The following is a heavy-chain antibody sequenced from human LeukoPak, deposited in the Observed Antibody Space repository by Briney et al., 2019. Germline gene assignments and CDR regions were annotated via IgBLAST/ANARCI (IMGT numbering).Heavy chain of an antibody. V-gene: IGHV3-9*01. CDR3: AKAVECSGGSCYGMDV. D-gene: IGHD2-15*01. Sequence: QPGRSLRLSCAASGFTFDDYAMHWVRQAPGKGLEWVSGISWNSGSIGYADSVKGRFTISRDNAKNSLYLQMNSLRAEDTALYYCAKAVECSGGSCYGMDVWGQGTTVTVSS. J-gene: IGHJ6*02. CDR1: GFTFDDYA. CDR2: ISWNSGSI.